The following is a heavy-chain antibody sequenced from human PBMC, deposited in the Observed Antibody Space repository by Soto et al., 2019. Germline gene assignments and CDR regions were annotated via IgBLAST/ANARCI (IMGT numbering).Heavy chain of an antibody. V-gene: IGHV4-39*01. CDR3: ARPSSGYPPDAFDI. CDR1: GGSISSSSYY. CDR2: IYYSGST. D-gene: IGHD3-22*01. J-gene: IGHJ3*02. Sequence: PSETLSLTCTVSGGSISSSSYYWGWIRQPPGKGLEWIGSIYYSGSTYYNPSLTSRVTISVDTSKNQFSLKLSSVTAADTAVYYCARPSSGYPPDAFDIWGQGTMVTVSS.